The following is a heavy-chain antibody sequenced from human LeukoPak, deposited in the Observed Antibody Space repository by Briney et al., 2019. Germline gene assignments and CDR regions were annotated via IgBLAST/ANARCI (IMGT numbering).Heavy chain of an antibody. CDR1: GGSFSGYY. Sequence: SETLSLTCAVYGGSFSGYYWSWIRQPPGKGLEWIGEINHSGSTNYNPSLKSRVTISVDTSKNQFSLKLSSVTAAVTAVYYCARLLRSSALWGQGTLVTVSS. V-gene: IGHV4-34*01. CDR2: INHSGST. J-gene: IGHJ4*02. D-gene: IGHD6-25*01. CDR3: ARLLRSSAL.